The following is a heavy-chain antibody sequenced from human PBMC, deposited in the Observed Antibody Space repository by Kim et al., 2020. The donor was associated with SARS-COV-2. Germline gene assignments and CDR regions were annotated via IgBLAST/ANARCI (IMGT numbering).Heavy chain of an antibody. Sequence: GGSLRLSCAVSGFTFSSYAMNWVRQAPGKGLEWVSGISGSAGTTYYADSVKGRFTISRDNSKNTLYLQMNSLRAEDTAVYYCAKVLSDSRSYYNGFDYWGQGTLVTVSS. D-gene: IGHD3-10*01. CDR3: AKVLSDSRSYYNGFDY. CDR2: ISGSAGTT. V-gene: IGHV3-23*01. CDR1: GFTFSSYA. J-gene: IGHJ4*02.